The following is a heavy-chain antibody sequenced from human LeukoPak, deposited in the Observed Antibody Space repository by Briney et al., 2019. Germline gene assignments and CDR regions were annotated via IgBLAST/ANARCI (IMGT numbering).Heavy chain of an antibody. V-gene: IGHV1-18*01. J-gene: IGHJ5*02. D-gene: IGHD3-3*01. CDR3: ARDRRFLEWLLPEGYYH. CDR2: ISAYNGNT. Sequence: ASVKVSCKASGYTFTSYGISWMRQAPGQGLEWMGWISAYNGNTNYAQKLQGRVTMTTDTSTSTAYMELRSLRSDDTAVYYCARDRRFLEWLLPEGYYHWGQGTLVTVSS. CDR1: GYTFTSYG.